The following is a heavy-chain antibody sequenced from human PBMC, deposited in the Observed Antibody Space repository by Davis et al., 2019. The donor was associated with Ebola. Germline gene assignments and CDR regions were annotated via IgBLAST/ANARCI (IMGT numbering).Heavy chain of an antibody. CDR2: ISSNGGST. V-gene: IGHV3-64D*08. Sequence: GESLKISCSASGFTFSSYAMHWVRQAPGKGLEYVSAISSNGGSTYYADSVKGRFTISGDNSKNTLYLQMSSLHQGPIGLPPGTLLQEHLWG. CDR1: GFTFSSYA. J-gene: IGHJ6*01. CDR3: TLLQEHL.